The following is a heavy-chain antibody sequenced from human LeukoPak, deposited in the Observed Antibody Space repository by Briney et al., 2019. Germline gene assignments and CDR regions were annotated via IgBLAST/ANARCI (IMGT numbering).Heavy chain of an antibody. Sequence: GRSLRLSCAASGFSFSSYAMHWVRQAPGNGLEYVSAISSNGGRTYYANSVKGRFTISRDNSKHTLYLQMGSLRAEDMAVYYCARGGIGMVAKNQPLDYWGQGTLVTVSS. CDR1: GFSFSSYA. J-gene: IGHJ4*02. CDR2: ISSNGGRT. CDR3: ARGGIGMVAKNQPLDY. V-gene: IGHV3-64*01. D-gene: IGHD5-12*01.